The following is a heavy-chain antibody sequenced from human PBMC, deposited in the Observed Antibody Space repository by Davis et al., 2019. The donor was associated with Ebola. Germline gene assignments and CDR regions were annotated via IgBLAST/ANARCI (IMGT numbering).Heavy chain of an antibody. CDR1: GFTFSGSA. J-gene: IGHJ4*02. CDR2: TRSKANSYAT. Sequence: GESLKISCAASGFTFSGSAMHWVRQASGKGLEWVGRTRSKANSYATAYAAAVKGRFTISRDDSKNTAYLQMNSLKTEDTAVYYCSIAAAGHGGDYWGQGTLVTVSS. CDR3: SIAAAGHGGDY. V-gene: IGHV3-73*01. D-gene: IGHD6-13*01.